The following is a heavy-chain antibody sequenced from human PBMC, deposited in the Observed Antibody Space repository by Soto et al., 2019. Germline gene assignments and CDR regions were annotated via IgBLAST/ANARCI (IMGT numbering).Heavy chain of an antibody. CDR3: SKAQYTAIVTISY. J-gene: IGHJ4*02. CDR1: GFTFSRYA. CDR2: INDSGDNT. D-gene: IGHD5-18*01. Sequence: HPGGSLRLSCAASGFTFSRYAMSWVRQAPGKGLEWVSTINDSGDNTYYADSVKGRFTISRDNSKNTLSLQMNSLRAEDTAVYYCSKAQYTAIVTISYWGQGTLVTVSS. V-gene: IGHV3-23*01.